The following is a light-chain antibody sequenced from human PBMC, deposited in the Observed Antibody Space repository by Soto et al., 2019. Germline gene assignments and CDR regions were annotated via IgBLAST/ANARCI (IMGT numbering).Light chain of an antibody. CDR1: QGISNY. CDR3: QKYNSAPLT. J-gene: IGKJ4*01. Sequence: DIQMTQSPSSLSASVGDRVTITCRASQGISNYLAWYQQKPGKVPKLLIYAASTLQSGVPSRFSVSGSGTDFIITISSLQPEDGATYYCQKYNSAPLTFGGGTKVEI. CDR2: AAS. V-gene: IGKV1-27*01.